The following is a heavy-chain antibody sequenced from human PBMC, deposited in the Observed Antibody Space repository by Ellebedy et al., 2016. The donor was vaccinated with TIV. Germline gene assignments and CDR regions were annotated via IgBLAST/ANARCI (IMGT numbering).Heavy chain of an antibody. D-gene: IGHD2-15*01. CDR2: IIPILGKP. J-gene: IGHJ6*02. CDR3: ARLASYMADMDV. V-gene: IGHV1-69*10. Sequence: AASVTVSCKASGATFSTYAINWVRQAPGQGLEWMERIIPILGKPNNAQKFQGRVTITADKSTSTAYMELSSLRSEDTAVYYSARLASYMADMDVWGQGTTVTVSS. CDR1: GATFSTYA.